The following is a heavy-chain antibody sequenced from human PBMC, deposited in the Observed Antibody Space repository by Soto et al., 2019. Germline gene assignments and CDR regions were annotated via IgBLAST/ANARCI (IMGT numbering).Heavy chain of an antibody. Sequence: QVQLVHSGAEVKKPGSSVKVACKASGGTFSIYTISWVRQAPGQGLEWMGRIIPILAIANYAQKFQGRGTSTAEKSTSTDYRELSSLRAEDTDVDYCASTCGGNNEYWGQGTLVTVSS. CDR2: IIPILAIA. J-gene: IGHJ4*02. CDR1: GGTFSIYT. CDR3: ASTCGGNNEY. V-gene: IGHV1-69*02. D-gene: IGHD2-15*01.